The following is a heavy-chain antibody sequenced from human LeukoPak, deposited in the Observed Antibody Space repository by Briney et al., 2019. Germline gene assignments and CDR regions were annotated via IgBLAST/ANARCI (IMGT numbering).Heavy chain of an antibody. D-gene: IGHD2/OR15-2a*01. V-gene: IGHV1-2*06. CDR2: LNPNSGGT. Sequence: GASVKVSCKASGYTFTNYFIHWVRQAPGQELEWMGRLNPNSGGTNSAQRFQDGVTMTRDTSISTAYMELSRLRSDDTAIYYCARDYNSANPNFDYWGQGTLITVSS. CDR1: GYTFTNYF. J-gene: IGHJ4*02. CDR3: ARDYNSANPNFDY.